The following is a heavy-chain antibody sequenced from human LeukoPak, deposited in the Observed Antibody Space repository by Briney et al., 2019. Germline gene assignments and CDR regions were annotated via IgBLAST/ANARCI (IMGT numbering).Heavy chain of an antibody. CDR1: GGSISNSRYY. V-gene: IGHV4-39*07. CDR2: IYYSGST. Sequence: SETLSLTCTVSGGSISNSRYYWGWIRQPPGKGLEWIGSIYYSGSTYYNPSLKSRVTISVDTSKNQFSLKLSSVTAADTAVYYCARGRRIVVVVAAINWFDPWGQGTLVTVSS. J-gene: IGHJ5*02. CDR3: ARGRRIVVVVAAINWFDP. D-gene: IGHD2-15*01.